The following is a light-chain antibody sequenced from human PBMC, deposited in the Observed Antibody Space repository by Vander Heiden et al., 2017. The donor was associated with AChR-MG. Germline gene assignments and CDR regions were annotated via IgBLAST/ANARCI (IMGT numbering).Light chain of an antibody. CDR1: QSVLFSSNNKNY. Sequence: DIVMNQSPDSLAVSLGERATINCKSSQSVLFSSNNKNYLAWYQQKLGQPPNLLIYWASTRESGVPDRFSGSGSGTDFTLPISSLQAEDVAVYYCQQYYSTPLTFGGGTKVQIK. CDR2: WAS. CDR3: QQYYSTPLT. V-gene: IGKV4-1*01. J-gene: IGKJ4*01.